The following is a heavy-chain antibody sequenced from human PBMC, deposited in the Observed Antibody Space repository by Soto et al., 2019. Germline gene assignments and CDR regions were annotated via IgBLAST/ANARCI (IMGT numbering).Heavy chain of an antibody. CDR3: ARGSDYGDYVYHMYFDY. D-gene: IGHD4-17*01. Sequence: SETLSLTCAVYGGSFSGYYWSWIRQPPGKGLEWIGEINHSGSTNYNPSLKSRVTISVDTSKNQFSLKLSSVTAADTAVCYCARGSDYGDYVYHMYFDYWGQGTLVTVSS. CDR2: INHSGST. CDR1: GGSFSGYY. V-gene: IGHV4-34*01. J-gene: IGHJ4*02.